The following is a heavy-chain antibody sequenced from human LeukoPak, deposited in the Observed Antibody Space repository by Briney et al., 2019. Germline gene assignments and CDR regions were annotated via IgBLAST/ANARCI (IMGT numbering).Heavy chain of an antibody. CDR2: INPNSGGT. Sequence: LGASVKVSCKASGYTFNGYYRHWVRQAPGQGLEWMGWINPNSGGTNYAQKFQGRVTMTRDTSISTAYMEQSRLRSDDTAVYYCARDLRGSYYSPADSWGQGTLVTVSS. D-gene: IGHD1-26*01. CDR3: ARDLRGSYYSPADS. V-gene: IGHV1-2*03. J-gene: IGHJ4*02. CDR1: GYTFNGYY.